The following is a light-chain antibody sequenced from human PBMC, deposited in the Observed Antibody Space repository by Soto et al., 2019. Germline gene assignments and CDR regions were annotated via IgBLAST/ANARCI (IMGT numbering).Light chain of an antibody. CDR1: NSNVGSNS. CDR3: STWDDNLSTWL. CDR2: SDN. Sequence: QSVLTQPPSASGTPGQRVTISCSGSNSNVGSNSVNWYQQLPGMAPKLLLYSDNQRPSGVPDRFSGSKSGSSASLAISGLKSEDEADYHCSTWDDNLSTWLFGGGTKLTVL. J-gene: IGLJ3*02. V-gene: IGLV1-44*01.